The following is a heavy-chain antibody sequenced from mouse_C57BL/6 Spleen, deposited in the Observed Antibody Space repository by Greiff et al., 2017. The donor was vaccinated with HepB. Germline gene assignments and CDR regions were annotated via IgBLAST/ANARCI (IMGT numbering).Heavy chain of an antibody. CDR3: ARDRGYSNLMDY. J-gene: IGHJ4*01. CDR2: IYPGSGST. V-gene: IGHV1-55*01. CDR1: GYTFTSYW. Sequence: QVQLQQPGAELVKPGASVKMSCKASGYTFTSYWITWVKQRPGQGLEWIGDIYPGSGSTNYNEKFKSKATLTVDTSSSTAYMQLSSLTSEDSAVYYCARDRGYSNLMDYWGQGTSVTVSS. D-gene: IGHD2-5*01.